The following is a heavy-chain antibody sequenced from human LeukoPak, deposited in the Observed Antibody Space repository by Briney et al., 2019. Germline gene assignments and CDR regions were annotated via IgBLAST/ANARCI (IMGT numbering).Heavy chain of an antibody. CDR1: RFTFINYA. Sequence: GGSLRLSCAASRFTFINYAMIWVRQAPGKGLEWVSSISGSDSIAYYADSVKGRFTISRDNSKNTLSLEMSNLRTEDTAVYYCARVKSTYVRSSLGYVDHWGQGVLVTVSS. CDR2: ISGSDSIA. CDR3: ARVKSTYVRSSLGYVDH. D-gene: IGHD3-10*02. J-gene: IGHJ4*02. V-gene: IGHV3-23*01.